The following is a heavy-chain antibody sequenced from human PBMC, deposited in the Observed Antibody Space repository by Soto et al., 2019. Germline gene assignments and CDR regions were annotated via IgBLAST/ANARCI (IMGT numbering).Heavy chain of an antibody. D-gene: IGHD4-4*01. J-gene: IGHJ4*02. V-gene: IGHV3-23*01. CDR3: AKGREVTVTTFAPIDY. Sequence: WWSLRLSCSASVFTFSSYAMSWFRQAPGKGLEWVSAISGSGGSTYYADSVKGRFTISRDNSKNTLYLQMNSLRAEDTAVYYCAKGREVTVTTFAPIDYWGQGTLVTVSS. CDR1: VFTFSSYA. CDR2: ISGSGGST.